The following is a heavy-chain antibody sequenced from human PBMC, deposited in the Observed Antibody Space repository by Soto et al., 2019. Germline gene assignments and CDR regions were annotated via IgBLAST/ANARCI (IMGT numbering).Heavy chain of an antibody. CDR3: AKEKRSYSHAFDI. V-gene: IGHV3-9*01. Sequence: PGGSLRLSCAASGFTFDDYAMHWVRQNPGKGLEWVSGISWNSGSIGYADSVKGRFTISRDNAKNSLYLQMNSLRAEDTALYYCAKEKRSYSHAFDIWGQGTMVTVSS. CDR1: GFTFDDYA. J-gene: IGHJ3*02. CDR2: ISWNSGSI. D-gene: IGHD1-26*01.